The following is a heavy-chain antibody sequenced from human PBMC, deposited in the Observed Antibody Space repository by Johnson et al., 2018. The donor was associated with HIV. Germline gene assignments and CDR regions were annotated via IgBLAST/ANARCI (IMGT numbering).Heavy chain of an antibody. D-gene: IGHD6-13*01. CDR3: ARDETDLQLVSAFDI. CDR1: GFTVSSNY. V-gene: IGHV3-66*01. J-gene: IGHJ3*02. Sequence: VQLVASGGGLVQPGGSLRLSCAASGFTVSSNYMSWVRQAPGKGLEWVSVIYSGGSTYYADSLKGRFTISREKAKNSLYLQMNSLRAEDTAVYYCARDETDLQLVSAFDIWGQGTMVTVSS. CDR2: IYSGGST.